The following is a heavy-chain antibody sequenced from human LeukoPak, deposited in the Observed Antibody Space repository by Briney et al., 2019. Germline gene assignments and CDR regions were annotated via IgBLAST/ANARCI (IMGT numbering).Heavy chain of an antibody. D-gene: IGHD3-3*01. Sequence: PSETLSLTCTVSGCSISSNRYYWGWIRPPPGKGLEWIGSIYYSGSTYYNLSIKSRVTIAVETLKNLFSLKLTSVTAADTAVYYCASHYDFWGQGTLVTVSS. CDR1: GCSISSNRYY. V-gene: IGHV4-39*01. J-gene: IGHJ4*02. CDR3: ASHYDF. CDR2: IYYSGST.